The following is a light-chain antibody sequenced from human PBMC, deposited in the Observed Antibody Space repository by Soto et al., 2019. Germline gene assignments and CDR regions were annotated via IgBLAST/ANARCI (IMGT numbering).Light chain of an antibody. V-gene: IGKV3-11*01. CDR1: QSISYN. J-gene: IGKJ2*01. Sequence: EIVLTQSPATLSFSPGERATLSCRASQSISYNLAWYQQKPGQAPRLLIYDASNRATGVPARFSGSGSGTDFTLSSSSLEPEDFAVYYCQQRGDWPLYTFGQGSRLEIK. CDR3: QQRGDWPLYT. CDR2: DAS.